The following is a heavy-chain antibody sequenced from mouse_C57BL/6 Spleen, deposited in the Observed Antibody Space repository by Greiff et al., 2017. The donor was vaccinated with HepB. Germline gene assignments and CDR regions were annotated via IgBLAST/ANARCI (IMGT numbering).Heavy chain of an antibody. V-gene: IGHV1-69*01. Sequence: VQLQQPGAELVMPGASVKLSCKASGYTFTSYWMHWVKQRPGQGLEWIGEIDPSDSYTNYNQKFKGKSTLTVDKSSSTAYMQLSSLTSEDSAVYYCARSGAGYYWYFDVWGTGTTVTVSS. CDR1: GYTFTSYW. CDR2: IDPSDSYT. D-gene: IGHD2-2*01. J-gene: IGHJ1*03. CDR3: ARSGAGYYWYFDV.